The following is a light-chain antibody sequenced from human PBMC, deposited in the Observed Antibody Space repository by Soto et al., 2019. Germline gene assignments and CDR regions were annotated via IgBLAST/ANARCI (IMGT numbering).Light chain of an antibody. CDR1: QGIRTE. CDR3: LQDYDYPRT. V-gene: IGKV1-6*01. CDR2: AAS. J-gene: IGKJ1*01. Sequence: ATQMTQSPSSLSASVGDRVTIACRASQGIRTELGWYQQKAGEAPKLLIYAASTLQSGVPPRFSGSGSGTDFTLTISSLQPEDFATYYCLQDYDYPRTFGQGTKVEIK.